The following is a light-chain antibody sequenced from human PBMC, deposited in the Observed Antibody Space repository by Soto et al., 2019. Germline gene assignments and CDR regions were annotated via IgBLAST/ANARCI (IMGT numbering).Light chain of an antibody. CDR2: GAS. Sequence: DIQXTQSPXFXSXSVGDRVTITCRASQGISSYLGWYQQKPGKAPQLLIYGASILQSGVPSRFSGSGSGTEFTLTISSLQPEDVATYYCQHRVSYSTFGQGTRLEIK. CDR1: QGISSY. CDR3: QHRVSYST. J-gene: IGKJ5*01. V-gene: IGKV1-9*01.